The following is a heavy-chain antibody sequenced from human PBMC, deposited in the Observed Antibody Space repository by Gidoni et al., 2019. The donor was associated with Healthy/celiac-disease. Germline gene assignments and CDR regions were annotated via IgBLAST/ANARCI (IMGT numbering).Heavy chain of an antibody. CDR2: INHSGST. J-gene: IGHJ4*02. CDR1: GGSFSGYY. V-gene: IGHV4-34*01. D-gene: IGHD3-9*01. Sequence: QVQLQQWGAGLLKPSETLSLTCAVYGGSFSGYYWSWIRQPPGKGLEWIGEINHSGSTNYNPSLKSRVTISVDTSKNQFSLKLSSVTAADTAVYYCARGGGPRILTGLPLGYWGQGTLVTVSS. CDR3: ARGGGPRILTGLPLGY.